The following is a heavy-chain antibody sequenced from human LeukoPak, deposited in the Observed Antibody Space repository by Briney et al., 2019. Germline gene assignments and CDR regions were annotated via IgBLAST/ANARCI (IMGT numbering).Heavy chain of an antibody. V-gene: IGHV4-39*01. CDR3: ARREAGATWNAFDI. CDR2: IYYSGST. Sequence: KSSETLSLTCTVSGGSISSSSYYWGWIRQPPGKGLEWIGSIYYSGSTYYNPSLKSRVTISVDTSKNQFSLKLSSVTAADTAVYYCARREAGATWNAFDIWGQGTMVTVSS. J-gene: IGHJ3*02. D-gene: IGHD1-26*01. CDR1: GGSISSSSYY.